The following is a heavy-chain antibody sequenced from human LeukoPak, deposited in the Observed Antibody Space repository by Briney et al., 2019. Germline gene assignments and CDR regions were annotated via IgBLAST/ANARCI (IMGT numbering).Heavy chain of an antibody. D-gene: IGHD6-19*01. V-gene: IGHV1-69*04. CDR1: GGTFSSYA. CDR3: AREGAVASPAEYFQH. Sequence: GASVKVSCKASGGTFSSYAISWVRQAPGQGLEWMGRIIPILGIANYAQKFQGRVTITADKSTSTAYMELSSLRSEDTAVCYCAREGAVASPAEYFQHWGQGTLVTVSS. CDR2: IIPILGIA. J-gene: IGHJ1*01.